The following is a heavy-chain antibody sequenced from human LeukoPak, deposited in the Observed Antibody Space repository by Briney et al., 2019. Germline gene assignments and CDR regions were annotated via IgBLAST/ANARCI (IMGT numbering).Heavy chain of an antibody. Sequence: GGSLRLSCAASGFTFNNYAMTWVRHTPGKGPEWVSLISWKGDTTAYAESVRGRFTISRDNARNSLYLHMNSLRPEDTAFYHCARHRCSSTTCSFDSWGQGSLVTVSS. J-gene: IGHJ4*02. CDR1: GFTFNNYA. V-gene: IGHV3-20*01. D-gene: IGHD2-2*01. CDR3: ARHRCSSTTCSFDS. CDR2: ISWKGDTT.